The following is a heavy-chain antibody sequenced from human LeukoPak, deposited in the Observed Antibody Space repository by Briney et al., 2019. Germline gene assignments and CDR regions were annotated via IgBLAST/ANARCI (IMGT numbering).Heavy chain of an antibody. CDR2: ISGSGGST. CDR3: AKTYYYDSSGYYYFDY. J-gene: IGHJ4*02. Sequence: GGSLRLSCAASGFTFSSYAMSWVPQAPGKGLEWVSAISGSGGSTYYADSVKGRFTISRDNSKNTLYLQMNSLRAEDTAVYYCAKTYYYDSSGYYYFDYWGQGTLVTVSS. CDR1: GFTFSSYA. D-gene: IGHD3-22*01. V-gene: IGHV3-23*01.